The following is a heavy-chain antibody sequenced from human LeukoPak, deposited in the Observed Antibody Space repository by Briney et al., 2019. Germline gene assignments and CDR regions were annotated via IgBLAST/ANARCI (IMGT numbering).Heavy chain of an antibody. Sequence: SETLSLTCAVYGGSFSSYYWSWIRQPPGKGLEWIGEINHSGSTYYNPSLKSRVTISVGTSKNQFSLKLSSVTAADTAVYYCARHRLNCSSTSCYALAWYYDSSGYYAPFDYWGQGTLVTVSS. CDR2: INHSGST. CDR3: ARHRLNCSSTSCYALAWYYDSSGYYAPFDY. J-gene: IGHJ4*02. D-gene: IGHD2-2*01. CDR1: GGSFSSYY. V-gene: IGHV4-34*01.